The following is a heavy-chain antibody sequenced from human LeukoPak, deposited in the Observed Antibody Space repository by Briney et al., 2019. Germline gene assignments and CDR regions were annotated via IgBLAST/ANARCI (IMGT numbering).Heavy chain of an antibody. Sequence: GGSLRLSCAASGLTFSHAWMTWVRRAPGKGLEWVGRIKSKTEGGTTDYAAPVKGRFTISWDDSEATVYLQMSSLKTEDTAVYYCTTDDYSGYVPWYYGLDVWGQGTTVTVSS. CDR1: GLTFSHAW. V-gene: IGHV3-15*01. CDR3: TTDDYSGYVPWYYGLDV. D-gene: IGHD5-12*01. CDR2: IKSKTEGGTT. J-gene: IGHJ6*02.